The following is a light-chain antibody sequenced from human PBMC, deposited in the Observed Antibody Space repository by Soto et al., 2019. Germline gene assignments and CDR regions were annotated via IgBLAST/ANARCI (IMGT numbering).Light chain of an antibody. J-gene: IGKJ4*01. CDR1: QSISSN. V-gene: IGKV3-15*01. Sequence: EILITQSPATLSVSPGERATLSCRASQSISSNLAWYQQKNGQTPRLLIYGASTRAAGIPARLSGSGSGTDFTLPIRSLQSEDFAVYYCQQYNNWLTFGGGTKVDIK. CDR2: GAS. CDR3: QQYNNWLT.